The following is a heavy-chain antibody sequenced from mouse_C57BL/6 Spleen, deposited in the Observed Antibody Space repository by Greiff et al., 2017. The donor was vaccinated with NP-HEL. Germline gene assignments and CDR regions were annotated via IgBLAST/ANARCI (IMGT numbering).Heavy chain of an antibody. CDR2: IYPRSGNT. Sequence: VKLQESGAELARPGASVKLSCKASGYTFTSYGISWVKQRTGQGLEWIGEIYPRSGNTYYNEKFKGKATLTADKSSSTAYMELRSLTSEDSAVYVCARADYYGSSYVYYFDYWGQGTTLTVSS. CDR1: GYTFTSYG. J-gene: IGHJ2*01. CDR3: ARADYYGSSYVYYFDY. V-gene: IGHV1-81*01. D-gene: IGHD1-1*01.